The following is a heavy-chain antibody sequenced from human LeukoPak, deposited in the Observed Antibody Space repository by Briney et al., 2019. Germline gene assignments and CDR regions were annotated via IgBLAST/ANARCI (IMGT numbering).Heavy chain of an antibody. CDR1: GYTFTGYY. CDR3: ARDTWTTVTTPFDY. D-gene: IGHD4-17*01. J-gene: IGHJ4*02. CDR2: INPNSGGT. V-gene: IGHV1-2*02. Sequence: GASVKVSCKASGYTFTGYYMHWVRQAPEQGLEWMGWINPNSGGTNYAQKFQGRVTMTRDTSISTAYMELSRLRSDDTAVYYCARDTWTTVTTPFDYWGQGTLVTVSS.